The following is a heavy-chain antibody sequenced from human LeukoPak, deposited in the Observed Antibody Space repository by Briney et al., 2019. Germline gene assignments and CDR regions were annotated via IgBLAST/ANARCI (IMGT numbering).Heavy chain of an antibody. J-gene: IGHJ4*02. CDR1: GGSISGYY. V-gene: IGHV4-59*01. D-gene: IGHD1-1*01. Sequence: SETLSLTCTVSGGSISGYYWTWIRQPPGKGLEYIGYIYYSGSTNHNPSLKSRVTISVDTSKNQFSLKLSSVTAADTAVYYCARGRYTFDYWSQGTLVTVSS. CDR3: ARGRYTFDY. CDR2: IYYSGST.